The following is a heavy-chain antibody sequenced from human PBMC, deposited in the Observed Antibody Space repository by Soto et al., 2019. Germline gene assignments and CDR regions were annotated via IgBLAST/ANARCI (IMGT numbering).Heavy chain of an antibody. Sequence: GGSLRLSCAASGFTCRNYGMNWVRQAPGKGLEWVSYISSSSSTIYYADSVKGRFTISRDNAKNSLYLQMNSLRAEDTAVYYCAREYCSSTSCLNWFDPWGQGTLVTVSS. J-gene: IGHJ5*02. D-gene: IGHD2-2*01. CDR1: GFTCRNYG. V-gene: IGHV3-48*01. CDR3: AREYCSSTSCLNWFDP. CDR2: ISSSSSTI.